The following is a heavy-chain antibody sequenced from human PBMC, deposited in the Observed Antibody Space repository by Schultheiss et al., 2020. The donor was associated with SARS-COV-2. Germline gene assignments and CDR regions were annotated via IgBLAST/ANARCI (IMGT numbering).Heavy chain of an antibody. CDR3: ARVAAVGYGMDV. D-gene: IGHD4-23*01. CDR1: AFTSSDYY. Sequence: GGSLRLSCAASAFTSSDYYMSWVRQAPGKGLEWVSVISGSGGSTYYADSVKGRFTISRDNAKNSLYLQMNSLRAEDTAVYYCARVAAVGYGMDVWGQGTTVTVSS. CDR2: ISGSGGST. V-gene: IGHV3-11*04. J-gene: IGHJ6*02.